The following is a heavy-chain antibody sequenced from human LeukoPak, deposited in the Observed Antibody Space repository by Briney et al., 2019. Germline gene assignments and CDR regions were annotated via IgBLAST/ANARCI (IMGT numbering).Heavy chain of an antibody. V-gene: IGHV1-2*06. CDR1: GYTFTDYY. CDR2: INPNSGGT. CDR3: ACLYQWQVSYYSHGMDV. D-gene: IGHD6-19*01. Sequence: ASVKVSCKASGYTFTDYYLHWVRQAPGQGLEWVGRINPNSGGTNFAQRFQGRVTLTRDTSITTAYMELNSLRSDDTAIYYCACLYQWQVSYYSHGMDVWGQGTTVTVSS. J-gene: IGHJ6*02.